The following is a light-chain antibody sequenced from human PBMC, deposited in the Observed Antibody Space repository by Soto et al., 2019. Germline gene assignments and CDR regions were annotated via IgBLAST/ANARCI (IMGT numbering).Light chain of an antibody. Sequence: DIQMTQSPSSLSASVGDRVTITCRASEDINNYLAWFQQRPGKAPKSLIYDASSLQSGVPSKFSGSGPGTDSTLTINSLQPEDIATYYCQHYNSYPITFGQGTRLEIE. CDR1: EDINNY. CDR3: QHYNSYPIT. J-gene: IGKJ5*01. V-gene: IGKV1-16*02. CDR2: DAS.